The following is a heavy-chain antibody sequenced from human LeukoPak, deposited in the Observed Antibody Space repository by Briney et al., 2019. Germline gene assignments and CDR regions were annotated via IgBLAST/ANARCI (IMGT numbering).Heavy chain of an antibody. Sequence: QSGGSLRLSCAAFGFTFSSYGMHWVRQAPGKGLEWVAVIWYDGSNKYYADSVKGRSTISRDNSKNTLYLQMNSLRAEDTAVYYCASAGPTHWGQGTLVTVSS. CDR2: IWYDGSNK. CDR3: ASAGPTH. J-gene: IGHJ4*02. CDR1: GFTFSSYG. V-gene: IGHV3-33*01. D-gene: IGHD4-17*01.